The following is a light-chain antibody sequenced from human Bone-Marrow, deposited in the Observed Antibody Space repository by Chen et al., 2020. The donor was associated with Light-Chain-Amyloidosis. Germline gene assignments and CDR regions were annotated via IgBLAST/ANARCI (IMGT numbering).Light chain of an antibody. CDR2: RDT. V-gene: IGLV3-25*03. J-gene: IGLJ2*01. CDR3: QSADSSGTYEVI. Sequence: SYELTQPPSVSVSPGQTARITCSGDDLPTKYAYWYQQKPGQAPVLVIHRDTERPSGISERFSGSRSGTTATLTISGVQAEDKADYHCQSADSSGTYEVIFGGGTKLTVL. CDR1: DLPTKY.